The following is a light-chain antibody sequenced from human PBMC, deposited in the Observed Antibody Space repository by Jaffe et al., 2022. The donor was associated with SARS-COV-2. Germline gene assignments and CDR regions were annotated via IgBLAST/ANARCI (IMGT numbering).Light chain of an antibody. CDR3: QQYHAWPLT. CDR2: GAS. Sequence: EILMTQSPATLSVSPGERATLSCRASQSVSSHLAWYHQKAGQTPRLLIYGASTRATGIPARISGSGSGTEFTLSISSLQSEDIAVYYCQQYHAWPLTFGGGTKVEIK. CDR1: QSVSSH. J-gene: IGKJ4*01. V-gene: IGKV3-15*01.